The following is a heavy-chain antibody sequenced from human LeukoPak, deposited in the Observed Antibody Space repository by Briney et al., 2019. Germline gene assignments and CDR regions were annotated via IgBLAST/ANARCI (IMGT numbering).Heavy chain of an antibody. CDR2: IKSKTDGGTT. V-gene: IGHV3-15*01. D-gene: IGHD2/OR15-2a*01. CDR3: ITVASFPFDP. J-gene: IGHJ5*02. CDR1: GFTFNYAW. Sequence: GGSLRLSCTASGFTFNYAWMSWVRQAPGKGLEWVGRIKSKTDGGTTDYAAPVKGRFTISRDDSKNTLFLQMNSLKTEDTAVYYRITVASFPFDPWGQGTLVTVSS.